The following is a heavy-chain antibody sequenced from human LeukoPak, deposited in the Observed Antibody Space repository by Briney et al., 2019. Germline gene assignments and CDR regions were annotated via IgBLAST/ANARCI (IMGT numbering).Heavy chain of an antibody. V-gene: IGHV3-30*18. CDR3: AKSDSSSPLDY. J-gene: IGHJ4*02. CDR2: ISYDGSNK. CDR1: GFTFRSYW. Sequence: GGSLRLSCAASGFTFRSYWMNWVRQAPGKGLEWVAVISYDGSNKYYADSVKGRFTISRDNSKNTLYLQMNSLRAEDTAVYYCAKSDSSSPLDYWGQGTLVTVSS. D-gene: IGHD6-13*01.